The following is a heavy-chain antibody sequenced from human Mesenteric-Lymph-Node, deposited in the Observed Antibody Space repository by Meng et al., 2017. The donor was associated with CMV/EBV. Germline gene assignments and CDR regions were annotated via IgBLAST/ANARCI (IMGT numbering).Heavy chain of an antibody. J-gene: IGHJ5*02. Sequence: ESLKISCTVSGGSMSGYYWSWVRQPPGKGLEWIGNIYYSGYTNFNPSLKSRVTISVDTSKNQFSLKVSSVTAADTAVYYCARDDRAGIAALDPWGQGTLVTVSS. CDR3: ARDDRAGIAALDP. CDR2: IYYSGYT. V-gene: IGHV4-59*01. CDR1: GGSMSGYY. D-gene: IGHD6-13*01.